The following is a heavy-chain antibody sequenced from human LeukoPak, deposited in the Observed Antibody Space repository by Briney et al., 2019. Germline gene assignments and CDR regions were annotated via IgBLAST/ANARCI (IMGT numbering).Heavy chain of an antibody. J-gene: IGHJ6*03. CDR1: GSTFSSYA. V-gene: IGHV1-69*05. CDR2: IIPIFGTA. D-gene: IGHD6-13*01. Sequence: ASVKVSCKASGSTFSSYAISWVRQAPGQGLEWMGGIIPIFGTANYAQKFQGRVTITTDESTGTAYMELSSLRSEDTAVYYCARGSGYSSSWDYYYYMDVWGKGTTVTVSS. CDR3: ARGSGYSSSWDYYYYMDV.